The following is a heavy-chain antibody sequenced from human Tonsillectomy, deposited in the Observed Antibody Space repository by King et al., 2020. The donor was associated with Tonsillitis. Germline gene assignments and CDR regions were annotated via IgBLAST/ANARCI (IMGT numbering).Heavy chain of an antibody. D-gene: IGHD2-8*01. J-gene: IGHJ4*02. Sequence: VQLVESGGGVVQPGRSLRLSCAASGFTFTTYALHWVRQAPGKGLEWVASISHDGTNKYYADSVKGRFTISRDKSKNTLHLQMNSLRAEDTAVYYCARDPGYCTNGVCSIVYFWGQGTLVTVSS. V-gene: IGHV3-30*04. CDR2: ISHDGTNK. CDR3: ARDPGYCTNGVCSIVYF. CDR1: GFTFTTYA.